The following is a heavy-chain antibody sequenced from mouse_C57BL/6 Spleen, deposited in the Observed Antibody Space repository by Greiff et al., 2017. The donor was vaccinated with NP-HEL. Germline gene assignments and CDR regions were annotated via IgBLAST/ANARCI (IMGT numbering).Heavy chain of an antibody. D-gene: IGHD4-1*01. Sequence: QVQLKESGAELVRPGATVTLSCKASGYTFTDYEMHWVKQTPVHGLEWIGAIDPETGGTAYNQKFKGKAILTADNSSSTAYMELRSLTSEDSAVYYCTRSVGRGGYYFDYWGQGTTLTVSS. CDR1: GYTFTDYE. J-gene: IGHJ2*01. V-gene: IGHV1-15*01. CDR3: TRSVGRGGYYFDY. CDR2: IDPETGGT.